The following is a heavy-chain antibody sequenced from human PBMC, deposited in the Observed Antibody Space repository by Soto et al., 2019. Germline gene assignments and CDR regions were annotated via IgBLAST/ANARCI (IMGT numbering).Heavy chain of an antibody. V-gene: IGHV4-34*01. D-gene: IGHD6-13*01. Sequence: SETLSLTCAVYGGSFSGYYWSWIRQPPGKGLEWIGEINHSGSTIYNPSLKSRVTISVDTSKNQFSLKLSSVTAADTAVYYCARGMKQQPYDYWGQGTLVTVSS. CDR3: ARGMKQQPYDY. J-gene: IGHJ4*02. CDR1: GGSFSGYY. CDR2: INHSGST.